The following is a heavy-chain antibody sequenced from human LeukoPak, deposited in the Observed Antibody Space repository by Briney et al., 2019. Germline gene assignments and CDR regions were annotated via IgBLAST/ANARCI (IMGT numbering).Heavy chain of an antibody. CDR3: ATGYSYPHY. Sequence: PSETLSLTCAVYGGSFSGYYWSWIRQPPGKGLEWIGEINHSGSTNYNPSLESRVTISVDTSKNQLSLKLSSVTAADTAVYYCATGYSYPHYWGQGTLVTVSS. CDR2: INHSGST. V-gene: IGHV4-34*01. CDR1: GGSFSGYY. J-gene: IGHJ4*02. D-gene: IGHD5-18*01.